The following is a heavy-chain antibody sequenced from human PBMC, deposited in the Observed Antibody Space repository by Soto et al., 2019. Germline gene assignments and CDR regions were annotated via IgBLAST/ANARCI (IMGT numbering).Heavy chain of an antibody. CDR3: AHPAPGPLSFAY. D-gene: IGHD2-8*02. CDR2: IYWDGDR. CDR1: GFSFNTRGVG. J-gene: IGHJ4*02. V-gene: IGHV2-5*02. Sequence: QITLKESGPTLMKPTQTLALTCTFSGFSFNTRGVGVAWIRQPPGKALEWLAVIYWDGDRRYSPSLTDRLSITKDMSTKQVVLTMTNVDPVDTGTYYCAHPAPGPLSFAYWGQGALVTVSS.